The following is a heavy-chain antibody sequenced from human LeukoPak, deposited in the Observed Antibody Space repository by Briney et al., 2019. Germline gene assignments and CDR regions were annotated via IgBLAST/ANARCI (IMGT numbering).Heavy chain of an antibody. CDR2: IYWNDDK. V-gene: IGHV2-5*01. J-gene: IGHJ5*02. D-gene: IGHD6-6*01. Sequence: SGPTLVNPTQTLTLTCTFSGFSLSTTGVGVGWIRQPPGKALEWLALIYWNDDKRYSPSLKSRLTITKDTSKNQVVLAMTDMDPVDTATYYCAHRPALRSSAPNWFDPWGQGTLVTVSS. CDR1: GFSLSTTGVG. CDR3: AHRPALRSSAPNWFDP.